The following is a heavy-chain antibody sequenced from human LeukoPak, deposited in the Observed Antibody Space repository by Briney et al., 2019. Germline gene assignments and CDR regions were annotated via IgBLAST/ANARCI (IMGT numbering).Heavy chain of an antibody. CDR1: GFTFSSYA. CDR2: ISGSDYST. V-gene: IGHV3-23*01. Sequence: GGSLRLSCAASGFTFSSYAMSWVRQAPVKGLEWVSLISGSDYSTYHADSVKGRFTISRDNSKNTLYLQMNSLRAEDTAVYYCAKYYYDSSGYYDAAPLDYWGQGTLVTVFS. CDR3: AKYYYDSSGYYDAAPLDY. D-gene: IGHD3-22*01. J-gene: IGHJ4*02.